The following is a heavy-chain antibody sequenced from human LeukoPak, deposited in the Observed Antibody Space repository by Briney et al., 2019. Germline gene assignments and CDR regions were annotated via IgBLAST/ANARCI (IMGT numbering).Heavy chain of an antibody. CDR1: GVSISSYY. D-gene: IGHD1-7*01. V-gene: IGHV4-59*01. CDR3: ARVRDNWNYYFDY. Sequence: SETLSLTCTVSGVSISSYYWSWIRQPPGKGLEWIGYIYYSGSTNYNPSLKSRVTISVDTSKNQFSLKLSSVTAADTAVYYCARVRDNWNYYFDYWGQGTLVTVSS. J-gene: IGHJ4*02. CDR2: IYYSGST.